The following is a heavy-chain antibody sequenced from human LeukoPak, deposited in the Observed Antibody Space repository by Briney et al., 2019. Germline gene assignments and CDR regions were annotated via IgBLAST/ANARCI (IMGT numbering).Heavy chain of an antibody. CDR1: GFSVTSNY. J-gene: IGHJ4*02. D-gene: IGHD2/OR15-2a*01. V-gene: IGHV3-66*01. CDR2: VYSGGDT. Sequence: GGSLRLSCTASGFSVTSNYINWVRQAPGKGLEWVSLVYSGGDTYYADSVKGRFTTSRDNSKNMVYLQMNRLRAEDTALYYCARDPPAVLLDTYGWGQGTLVTVSS. CDR3: ARDPPAVLLDTYG.